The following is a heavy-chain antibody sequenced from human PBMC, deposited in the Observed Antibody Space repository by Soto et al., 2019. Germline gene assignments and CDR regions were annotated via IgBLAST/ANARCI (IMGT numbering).Heavy chain of an antibody. D-gene: IGHD6-6*01. J-gene: IGHJ4*02. CDR2: ISASGGST. V-gene: IGHV3-23*01. CDR1: GFTFTNYG. Sequence: AGGSRRRSCAASGFTFTNYGMTWVRQAPGKGLEWVSGISASGGSTYYADSVKGRFTISRDNSKNTLFLQMNSLRAEDTALYYCAKDRGSLYTSSSPLDFWGQGTLVTVSS. CDR3: AKDRGSLYTSSSPLDF.